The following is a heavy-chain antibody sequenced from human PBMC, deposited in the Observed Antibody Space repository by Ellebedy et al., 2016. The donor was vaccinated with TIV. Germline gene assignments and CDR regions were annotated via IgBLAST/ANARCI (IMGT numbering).Heavy chain of an antibody. CDR3: AADSGDYYDSRVADY. Sequence: AASVKVSCKASGFTFANSAVQWVRQARGQRLEWIGWIAVGSENKNYAQKFQERVTFTRDMSTTTAYMELSSLRSEDTAVYYWAADSGDYYDSRVADYWGQGTLVTVSS. CDR2: IAVGSENK. J-gene: IGHJ4*02. D-gene: IGHD3-22*01. V-gene: IGHV1-58*01. CDR1: GFTFANSA.